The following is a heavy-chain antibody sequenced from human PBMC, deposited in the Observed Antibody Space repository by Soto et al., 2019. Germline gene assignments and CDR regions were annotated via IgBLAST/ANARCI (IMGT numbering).Heavy chain of an antibody. CDR1: GFTFSSYS. J-gene: IGHJ3*02. D-gene: IGHD3-10*01. V-gene: IGHV3-21*01. CDR3: ARDNDDSALLWFGESLRVVAFDI. Sequence: GGSLRLSCAASGFTFSSYSMNWVRQAPGKGLEWVSSISSSSSYIYYADSVKGRFTISRDNAKNSLYLQMNSLRAEDTAVYYCARDNDDSALLWFGESLRVVAFDIWGQGTMVTVSS. CDR2: ISSSSSYI.